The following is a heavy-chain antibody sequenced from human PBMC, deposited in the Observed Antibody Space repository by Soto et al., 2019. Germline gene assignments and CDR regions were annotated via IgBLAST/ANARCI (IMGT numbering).Heavy chain of an antibody. CDR3: ASMVRGVIIGYFDY. Sequence: NPSETLSLTCTVSGGSISSYYWSWIRQPPGKGLEWIGYIYYSGSTNYNPSLKSRVAISVDTSKNQFSLKLSSVTAADTAVYYCASMVRGVIIGYFDYWGQGTLVTVSS. CDR1: GGSISSYY. J-gene: IGHJ4*02. V-gene: IGHV4-59*01. D-gene: IGHD3-10*01. CDR2: IYYSGST.